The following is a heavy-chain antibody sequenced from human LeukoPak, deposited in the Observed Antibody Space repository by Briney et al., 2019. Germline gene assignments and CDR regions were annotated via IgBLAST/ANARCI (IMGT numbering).Heavy chain of an antibody. V-gene: IGHV3-48*04. Sequence: GGSLRLSCAASGFTFSSYSMNWVRQAPGKRLEWVSYISSSGSTIYYADSVKGRFTISRDNAKNSLYLQMNSLRAEDTAVYYCARIYYYGSGSYEDYWGQGTLVTVSS. J-gene: IGHJ4*02. CDR1: GFTFSSYS. CDR3: ARIYYYGSGSYEDY. D-gene: IGHD3-10*01. CDR2: ISSSGSTI.